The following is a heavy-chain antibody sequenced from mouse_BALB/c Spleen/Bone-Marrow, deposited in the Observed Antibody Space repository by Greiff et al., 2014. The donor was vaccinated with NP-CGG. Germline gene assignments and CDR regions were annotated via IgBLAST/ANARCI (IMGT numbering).Heavy chain of an antibody. V-gene: IGHV5-4*02. D-gene: IGHD1-1*02. CDR2: ISDGGSYT. CDR3: ARSGEKYGAMDY. J-gene: IGHJ4*01. CDR1: GFIFSDYY. Sequence: DVKLQESGGGLVKPGGSLKLSCTASGFIFSDYYMYWVRQTPEKRLEWVAAISDGGSYTYYPDSVKGRFTISRDNAKNNLYLQMSSLKSEDTAMYYCARSGEKYGAMDYWGQGTSVTVSS.